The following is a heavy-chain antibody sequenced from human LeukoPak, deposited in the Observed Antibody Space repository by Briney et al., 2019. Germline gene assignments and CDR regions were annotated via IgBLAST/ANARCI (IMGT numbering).Heavy chain of an antibody. D-gene: IGHD2-2*01. CDR2: IYYSGST. V-gene: IGHV4-59*01. J-gene: IGHJ4*02. Sequence: SETLSLTCTVSGGSISSYYRSWIRQPPGKGLEWIGYIYYSGSTNYNPSLKSRVTISVDTSKNQFSLKLSSVTAADTAVYYCARVPAAREPIDYWGQGTLVTVSS. CDR3: ARVPAAREPIDY. CDR1: GGSISSYY.